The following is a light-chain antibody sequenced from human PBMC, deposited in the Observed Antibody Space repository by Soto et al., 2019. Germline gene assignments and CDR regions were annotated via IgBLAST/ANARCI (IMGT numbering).Light chain of an antibody. CDR2: DVS. CDR3: QQYNNWPFS. CDR1: QGVTTN. V-gene: IGKV3-15*01. J-gene: IGKJ5*01. Sequence: EIVMTQSPASLSVSPGERVTLSCRAGQGVTTNFAWYQQKSGQSPRLLIYDVSTGATGVPARFSGTGSETDFTLTISGLQSEDSAVYFCQQYNNWPFSFGQGTRLEI.